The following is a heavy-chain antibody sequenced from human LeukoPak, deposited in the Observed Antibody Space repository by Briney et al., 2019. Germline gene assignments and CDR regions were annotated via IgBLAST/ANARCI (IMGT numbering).Heavy chain of an antibody. Sequence: GGSLRLSCAASGFTFSSYWMSWVRQAPGKGLEWVANIKQDGSEKYYVDSVKGRFTISRDNAKNSLYLQMNSLRAEDTAVYYCAKDARHEDSSGFDYWGQGTLVTVSS. CDR1: GFTFSSYW. D-gene: IGHD6-19*01. CDR2: IKQDGSEK. J-gene: IGHJ4*02. CDR3: AKDARHEDSSGFDY. V-gene: IGHV3-7*01.